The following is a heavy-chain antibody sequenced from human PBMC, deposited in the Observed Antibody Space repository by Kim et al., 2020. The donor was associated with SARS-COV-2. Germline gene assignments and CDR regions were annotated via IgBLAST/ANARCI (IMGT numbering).Heavy chain of an antibody. D-gene: IGHD2-15*01. J-gene: IGHJ3*02. CDR1: GFTFSNAW. CDR2: IKSKTDGGTT. CDR3: TTGLGCSGGSCYSFYLFDAFDI. Sequence: GGSLRLSCAASGFTFSNAWMSWVRQAPGKGLEWVGRIKSKTDGGTTDYAAPVKGRFTISRDDSKNTLYLQMNSLKTEDTAVYYCTTGLGCSGGSCYSFYLFDAFDIWGQGTMVTVSS. V-gene: IGHV3-15*01.